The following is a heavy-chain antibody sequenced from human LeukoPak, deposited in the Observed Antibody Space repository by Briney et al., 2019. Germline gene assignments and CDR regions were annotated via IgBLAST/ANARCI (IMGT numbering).Heavy chain of an antibody. CDR3: ARGQQLVTYYLDY. Sequence: MTSETLSLTCAVYGGSFSGYYWSWIRQPPGKGLEWIGEINHSGSTNYNPSLKSRVTISVDTSKNQFSLKLSSVTAADTAVYYCARGQQLVTYYLDYWGQGTLVTVSS. CDR2: INHSGST. V-gene: IGHV4-34*01. CDR1: GGSFSGYY. J-gene: IGHJ4*02. D-gene: IGHD6-13*01.